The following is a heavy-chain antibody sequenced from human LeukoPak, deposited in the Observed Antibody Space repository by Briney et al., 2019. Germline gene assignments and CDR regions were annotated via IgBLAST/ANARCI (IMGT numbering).Heavy chain of an antibody. J-gene: IGHJ4*02. D-gene: IGHD2-2*01. Sequence: GGSLRHSCAASGFTFSSYGMHWVRQAPGKGLEWVAFIRYDGSNKYYADSVKGRFTISRDNSKNTLYLQMNSLRAEDTAVYYCAKEYYEEGYCSSTSCYGGGPFDYWGQGTLVTVSS. V-gene: IGHV3-30*02. CDR2: IRYDGSNK. CDR1: GFTFSSYG. CDR3: AKEYYEEGYCSSTSCYGGGPFDY.